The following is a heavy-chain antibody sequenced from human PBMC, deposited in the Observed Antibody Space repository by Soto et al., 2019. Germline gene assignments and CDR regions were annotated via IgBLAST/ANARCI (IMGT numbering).Heavy chain of an antibody. Sequence: SETLSLTCTVSGGSISSSSYYWGWIRQPPGKGLEWIGSIYYSGSTYYNPSLKSRVTISVDTSKNQFSLKLSSVTAADTAVYYCASWRGRVWFGELLAPHYYYYYGMDVWGQATTVTVSS. V-gene: IGHV4-39*01. J-gene: IGHJ6*02. CDR3: ASWRGRVWFGELLAPHYYYYYGMDV. CDR1: GGSISSSSYY. D-gene: IGHD3-10*01. CDR2: IYYSGST.